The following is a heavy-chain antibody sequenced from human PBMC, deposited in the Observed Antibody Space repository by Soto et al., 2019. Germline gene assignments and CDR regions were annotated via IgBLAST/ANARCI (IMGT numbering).Heavy chain of an antibody. CDR1: GFTFSDYY. CDR2: TRNKANSYTT. Sequence: EVQLVESGGGLVQPGGSLRLSCAASGFTFSDYYMDWVRHAPGKGLEWVGCTRNKANSYTTEYAASVKGSFTISKHDSKNSLYLQRNSLKTEDSAVYYCARDPFGDYGAFDIWGQGTMVTVSS. V-gene: IGHV3-72*01. D-gene: IGHD4-17*01. CDR3: ARDPFGDYGAFDI. J-gene: IGHJ3*02.